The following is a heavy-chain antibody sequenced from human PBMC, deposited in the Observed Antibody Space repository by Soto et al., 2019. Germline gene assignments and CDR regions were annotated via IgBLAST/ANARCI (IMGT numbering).Heavy chain of an antibody. V-gene: IGHV5-51*01. Sequence: EVQLVQSGAEVKKPGESLKISCKGSGYSFTSYWIGWVRQMPGKGLEWMGIIYPGDSDTRYSPSFQGQVTISADKSISTAYLQWSSLKASDTTMYYCARQSTGVNMVRGVPLDYWGQGTLVTVSS. CDR3: ARQSTGVNMVRGVPLDY. J-gene: IGHJ4*02. D-gene: IGHD3-10*01. CDR2: IYPGDSDT. CDR1: GYSFTSYW.